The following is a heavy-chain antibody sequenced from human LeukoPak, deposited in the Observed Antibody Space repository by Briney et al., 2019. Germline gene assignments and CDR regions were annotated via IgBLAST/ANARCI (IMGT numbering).Heavy chain of an antibody. D-gene: IGHD4-11*01. CDR2: ISGSGISR. CDR1: GFTFSSFA. CDR3: AKRSGVYSDNSGVFDY. J-gene: IGHJ4*02. V-gene: IGHV3-23*01. Sequence: GESLRLSCAASGFTFSSFAMNWVRQAPGKGLEWVSGISGSGISRGYADSVKGRFTISRDNSKNTVLLQMDSLRAEDTAIYYCAKRSGVYSDNSGVFDYWGQGSLVTVSS.